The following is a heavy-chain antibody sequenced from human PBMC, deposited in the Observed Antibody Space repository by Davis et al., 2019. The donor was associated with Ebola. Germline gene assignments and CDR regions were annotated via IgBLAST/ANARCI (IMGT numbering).Heavy chain of an antibody. D-gene: IGHD2-2*01. CDR2: IYYSGST. Sequence: MPSETLSLTCTVSGGSISSYYWSWIRQPPGKGLEWIGSIYYSGSTYYNPSLKSRVTISVDTSKNQFSLKLSSVTAADTAVYYCARGMGYCSSTSCYSWGPPDYWGQGTLVTVSS. V-gene: IGHV4-59*05. J-gene: IGHJ4*02. CDR3: ARGMGYCSSTSCYSWGPPDY. CDR1: GGSISSYY.